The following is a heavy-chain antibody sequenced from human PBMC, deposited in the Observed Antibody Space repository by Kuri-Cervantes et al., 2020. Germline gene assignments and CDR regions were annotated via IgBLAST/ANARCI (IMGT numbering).Heavy chain of an antibody. CDR1: GYAFINYG. J-gene: IGHJ5*02. CDR3: ARDTYSSSSWFDP. Sequence: ASVKVSCKASGYAFINYGISWVRQAPGQGLEWMGWISAYNGNTNYAQKLQGRVTMTTDTSTSTAHMELRSLRSDDTAVYYCARDTYSSSSWFDPWGQGTLVTVSS. D-gene: IGHD6-6*01. V-gene: IGHV1-18*01. CDR2: ISAYNGNT.